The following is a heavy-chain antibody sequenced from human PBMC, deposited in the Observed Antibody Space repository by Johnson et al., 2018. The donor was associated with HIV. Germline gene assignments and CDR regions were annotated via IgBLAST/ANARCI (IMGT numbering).Heavy chain of an antibody. CDR2: ITGKADGGTT. D-gene: IGHD6-6*01. Sequence: VQLVESGGGLVKPGESLRLSCTASGFTFSNAWMTWVRQTPGKGLEWVGRITGKADGGTTDIDAPVKGTFTISRDKSKNTVYLQMDSLRPEDTAVYFCARDALPQLVPRGAFDIWGQGTKVTVSS. CDR1: GFTFSNAW. J-gene: IGHJ3*02. CDR3: ARDALPQLVPRGAFDI. V-gene: IGHV3-15*01.